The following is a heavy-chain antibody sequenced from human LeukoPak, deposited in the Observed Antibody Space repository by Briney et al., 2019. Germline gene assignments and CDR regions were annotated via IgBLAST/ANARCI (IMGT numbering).Heavy chain of an antibody. Sequence: GGSLRLSCAASGFTFSSYAMNWVRQAPGRGLEWVSSISSSSGYIHYADSVKGRFTISRDNAKNTLYLQMNSLRAEDTAVYYCARSEYSTPADYWGQGTLVTVSS. CDR3: ARSEYSTPADY. CDR1: GFTFSSYA. CDR2: ISSSSGYI. J-gene: IGHJ4*02. V-gene: IGHV3-21*01. D-gene: IGHD6-6*01.